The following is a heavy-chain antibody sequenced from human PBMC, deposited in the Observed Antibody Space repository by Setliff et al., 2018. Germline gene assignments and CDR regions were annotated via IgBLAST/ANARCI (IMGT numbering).Heavy chain of an antibody. Sequence: ASVKVSCKASGYTLSKYYMHWVRQAPGQGLEWMGIINPSGGLTKYAQKFQGRVTMTSDTSTNTVYLEVSSLRSEDTAVYFCARDRFYNSWSGTSITAPHDAFDIWCQGTMVTVSS. CDR3: ARDRFYNSWSGTSITAPHDAFDI. J-gene: IGHJ3*02. CDR2: INPSGGLT. CDR1: GYTLSKYY. D-gene: IGHD3-3*01. V-gene: IGHV1-46*03.